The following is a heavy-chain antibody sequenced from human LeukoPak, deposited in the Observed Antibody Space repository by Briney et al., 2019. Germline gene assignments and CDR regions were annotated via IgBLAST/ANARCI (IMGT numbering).Heavy chain of an antibody. J-gene: IGHJ5*02. CDR1: GFTFSNAW. V-gene: IGHV3-15*01. D-gene: IGHD3-3*01. CDR3: TTKTYYDFWSGYSGWFDP. CDR2: IKSKTDGGTT. Sequence: PGGSLRLSCAASGFTFSNAWMSWVRQAPGKGLVWVGRIKSKTDGGTTDYAAPVKGRFTISRDDSKNTLYLQMNSLKTEDTAVYYCTTKTYYDFWSGYSGWFDPWGQGTLVTVSS.